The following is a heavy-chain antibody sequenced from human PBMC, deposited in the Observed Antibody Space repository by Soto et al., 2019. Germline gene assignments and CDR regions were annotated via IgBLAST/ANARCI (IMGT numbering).Heavy chain of an antibody. D-gene: IGHD3-22*01. Sequence: GGSLRLACAASGFTFSSYRMHWVRQAPGKGLEWVAIISYDGSDKYYADSVKGRFTVSRDNSKNTLYLQMNSLRADDTAVYYCARTSYDSSGYYEYWGQGTPVTVSS. CDR2: ISYDGSDK. CDR3: ARTSYDSSGYYEY. V-gene: IGHV3-30-3*01. J-gene: IGHJ4*02. CDR1: GFTFSSYR.